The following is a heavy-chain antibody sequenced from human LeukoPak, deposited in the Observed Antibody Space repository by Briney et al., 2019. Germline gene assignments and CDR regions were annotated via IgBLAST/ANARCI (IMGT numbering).Heavy chain of an antibody. CDR1: GGSFSGYY. D-gene: IGHD3-10*01. CDR2: INHSGST. V-gene: IGHV4-34*01. Sequence: SETLSLTCAVYGGSFSGYYWSWIRQPPGKGLEWIGEINHSGSTNYNPSLKSRVTISVDTSKNQFSLKLSSVTAADTAVYYCARPNGSGSYYKKGWFDPWGQGTLVTVSS. J-gene: IGHJ5*02. CDR3: ARPNGSGSYYKKGWFDP.